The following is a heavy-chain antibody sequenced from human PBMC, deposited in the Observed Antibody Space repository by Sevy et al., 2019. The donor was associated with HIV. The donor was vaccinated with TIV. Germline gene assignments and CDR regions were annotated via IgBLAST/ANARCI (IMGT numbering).Heavy chain of an antibody. D-gene: IGHD2-15*01. J-gene: IGHJ4*02. CDR2: IKEDGSDK. CDR3: ASERSGYFH. Sequence: GGSLRLSCAASGFTFSSYWMNWVRQAPGKGLEWVANIKEDGSDKYYVDSVKGRFTISRDNAQNSLYLEMNSLRAEDTAVYYCASERSGYFHWGQGTLVTVSS. CDR1: GFTFSSYW. V-gene: IGHV3-7*01.